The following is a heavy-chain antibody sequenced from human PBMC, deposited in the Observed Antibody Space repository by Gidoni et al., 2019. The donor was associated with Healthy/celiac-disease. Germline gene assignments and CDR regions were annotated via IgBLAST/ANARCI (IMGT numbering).Heavy chain of an antibody. Sequence: QVQLVESGGGVVQPGGSLRLSCAASGFPFSSYGMHWVRQAPGKGLEWVAFIRYDGSNKYYADSVKGRFTISRDNSKNTLYLQMNSLRAEDTAVYYCAKSPIAVAGPSDYWGQGTLVTVSS. CDR2: IRYDGSNK. D-gene: IGHD6-19*01. CDR3: AKSPIAVAGPSDY. J-gene: IGHJ4*02. CDR1: GFPFSSYG. V-gene: IGHV3-30*02.